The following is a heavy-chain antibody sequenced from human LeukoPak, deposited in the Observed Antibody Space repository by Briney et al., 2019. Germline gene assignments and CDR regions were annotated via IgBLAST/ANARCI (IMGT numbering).Heavy chain of an antibody. J-gene: IGHJ4*02. D-gene: IGHD3-22*01. V-gene: IGHV4-59*12. CDR3: ARAPHFFDTSGSRYYFDY. CDR1: GVSISSYY. CDR2: IYYSGNT. Sequence: SETLSLTCTVSGVSISSYYWSWIRQPPGKGLEWIGSIYYSGNTYCSPSLMSRVTISVDTSKNQFSLNLSSVTAADTAVYYCARAPHFFDTSGSRYYFDYWGQGALVTVSS.